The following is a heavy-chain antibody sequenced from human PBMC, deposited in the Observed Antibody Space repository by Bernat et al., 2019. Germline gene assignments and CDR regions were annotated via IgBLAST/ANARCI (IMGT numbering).Heavy chain of an antibody. CDR1: GGSISSYY. Sequence: QVQLQESGPGLVKPSETLSLTCTVSGGSISSYYWSWIRQPPGKGLEWIGYIYYSGSTNYNPSLKSRVTISVDTSKNQFSLKLSSVTAADTAVYYCARVPPLSVITTNEENWYFDLWGRGTLVTVSS. J-gene: IGHJ2*01. D-gene: IGHD3-16*01. CDR2: IYYSGST. V-gene: IGHV4-59*01. CDR3: ARVPPLSVITTNEENWYFDL.